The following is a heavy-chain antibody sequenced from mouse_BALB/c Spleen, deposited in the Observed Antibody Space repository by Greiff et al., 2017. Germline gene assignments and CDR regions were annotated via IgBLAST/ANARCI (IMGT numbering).Heavy chain of an antibody. CDR1: GDSITSGY. CDR3: ARYYYGSTDWYFDV. Sequence: EVMLVESGPSLVKPSQTLSLTCSVTGDSITSGYWNWIRKFPGNKLEYMGYISYSGSTYYNPSLKSRISITRDTSKNQYYLQLNSVTTEDTATYYCARYYYGSTDWYFDVWGAGTTVTVSS. D-gene: IGHD1-1*01. V-gene: IGHV3-8*02. J-gene: IGHJ1*01. CDR2: ISYSGST.